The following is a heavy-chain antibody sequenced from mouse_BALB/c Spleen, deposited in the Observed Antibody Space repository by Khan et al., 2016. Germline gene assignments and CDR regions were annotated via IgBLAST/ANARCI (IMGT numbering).Heavy chain of an antibody. D-gene: IGHD2-2*01. J-gene: IGHJ2*01. CDR1: GFNIKDTY. V-gene: IGHV14-3*02. CDR2: IDPANGNT. CDR3: AEGNGYPFGY. Sequence: VQLQQSGAELVKPGASVKLSCTASGFNIKDTYMHWVKQRPEQGLEWIGRIDPANGNTKYDPKFQGKATITADTSSNTAYLQLSSLTSEDTAVYYCAEGNGYPFGYWGQGTTLTVSS.